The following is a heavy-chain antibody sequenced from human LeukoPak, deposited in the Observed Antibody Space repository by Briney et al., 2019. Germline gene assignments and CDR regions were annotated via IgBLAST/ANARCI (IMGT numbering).Heavy chain of an antibody. Sequence: GSLRLSCAGSGFTFSSYWIHWVRQAPGKGLEWIGYIYYSGSTNYNPSLKSRVTISVDASKNQFSLKLSSVTAADTAVYYCARLGSSSAYYAVGYWGQGTLVTVSS. D-gene: IGHD3-22*01. CDR3: ARLGSSSAYYAVGY. CDR1: GFTFSSYW. V-gene: IGHV4-59*08. J-gene: IGHJ4*02. CDR2: IYYSGST.